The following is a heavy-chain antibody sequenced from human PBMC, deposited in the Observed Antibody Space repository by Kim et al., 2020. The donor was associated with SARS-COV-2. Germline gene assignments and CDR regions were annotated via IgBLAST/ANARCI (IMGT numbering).Heavy chain of an antibody. V-gene: IGHV3-74*01. J-gene: IGHJ3*02. D-gene: IGHD3-16*01. Sequence: LSLTCAASGFTLSNNWMHWVRQTPGKGLVWVSRIRGDGRTTTYADSVKGRFTISRDNGKNTLYLQMNNLRAEDTAVYHCVRDLVYAFDIWGQGTMVT. CDR1: GFTLSNNW. CDR3: VRDLVYAFDI. CDR2: IRGDGRTT.